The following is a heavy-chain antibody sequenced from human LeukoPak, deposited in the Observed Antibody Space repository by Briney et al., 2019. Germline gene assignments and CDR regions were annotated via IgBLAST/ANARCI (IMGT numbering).Heavy chain of an antibody. CDR3: ARQNPLGTPYSSSWTYFDY. J-gene: IGHJ4*02. D-gene: IGHD6-13*01. CDR2: IYYSGST. CDR1: GGSISSSSYY. Sequence: SETLSLTCTVSGGSISSSSYYWGWLRQPPGKGLEWIGSIYYSGSTYYNPSLKSRVTISVDTSKNQFSLRLSSVSAADTAVYYCARQNPLGTPYSSSWTYFDYWGQGTLVTVSS. V-gene: IGHV4-39*01.